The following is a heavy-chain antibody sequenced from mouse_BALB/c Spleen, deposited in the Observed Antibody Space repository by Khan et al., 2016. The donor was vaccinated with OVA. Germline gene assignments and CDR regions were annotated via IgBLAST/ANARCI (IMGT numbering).Heavy chain of an antibody. CDR3: ARNYDYDEGLTY. D-gene: IGHD2-4*01. CDR2: IWSGGST. V-gene: IGHV2-2*02. J-gene: IGHJ3*01. CDR1: GFSLSTYG. Sequence: QVQLKESGPGLVQPSQSLSITCTVSGFSLSTYGVHWVRQSPGKGLEWLGVIWSGGSTDYSAAFISRLSISKDNSKSQVFFKMNSLQANDTAIYYCARNYDYDEGLTYWGQGTLVIVSA.